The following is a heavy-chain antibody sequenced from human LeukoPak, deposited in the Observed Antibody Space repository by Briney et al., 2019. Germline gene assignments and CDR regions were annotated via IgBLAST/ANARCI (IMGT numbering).Heavy chain of an antibody. CDR3: ASGPPILWFGTTHFDY. J-gene: IGHJ4*02. V-gene: IGHV4-4*07. CDR1: GASITSYH. CDR2: MFYSGNT. Sequence: PSETLSLTCTVSGASITSYHWSWIRQPAGKGLEWIGRMFYSGNTDYNPSLKSRLTMSIDTSKNQFSLKLSSVTAADTAVYYCASGPPILWFGTTHFDYWGQGTLVTVSS. D-gene: IGHD3-10*01.